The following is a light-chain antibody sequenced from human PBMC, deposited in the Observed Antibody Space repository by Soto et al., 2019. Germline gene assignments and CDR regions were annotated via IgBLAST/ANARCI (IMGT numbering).Light chain of an antibody. CDR3: QHYNNWPRGT. CDR2: GAS. J-gene: IGKJ1*01. CDR1: QSVDFY. V-gene: IGKV3-15*01. Sequence: EIVMTQSPGTLSVSPGESATLSCRANQSVDFYLAWYQHKPGQAPRLLIYGASNRATGVPARFSGSGSGTEFTLTISNVQSEDCAIYYCQHYNNWPRGTFGQGTKVDIK.